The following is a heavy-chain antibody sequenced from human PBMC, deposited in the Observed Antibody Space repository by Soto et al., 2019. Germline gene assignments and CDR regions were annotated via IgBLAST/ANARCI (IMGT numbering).Heavy chain of an antibody. CDR3: AKAGAGDYDRLHLGS. CDR1: GLTFSSYA. J-gene: IGHJ5*02. D-gene: IGHD4-17*01. V-gene: IGHV3-23*01. CDR2: ISGSGGRT. Sequence: PGGSLRLSSAASGLTFSSYAMNWVRQAQRKGLEWVSLISGSGGRTYYADSVKGRFTISRDNSKNTLYLQMNSLRAEDTAVYYCAKAGAGDYDRLHLGSWGQGTLVTVSS.